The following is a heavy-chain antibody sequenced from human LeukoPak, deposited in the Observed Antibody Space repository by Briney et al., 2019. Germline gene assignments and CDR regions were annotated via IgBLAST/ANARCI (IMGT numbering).Heavy chain of an antibody. V-gene: IGHV3-11*01. Sequence: KAGGSLRLSCAASGFTFSDYYMSWIRQVPGKGLEWVPYISDSGSTIYYADSVKGRFTISRDNAKNSLYLQMNSLRAEDKAVYYCAREGGNWGEGYFDYWGQGTLVTVSS. CDR3: AREGGNWGEGYFDY. CDR2: ISDSGSTI. D-gene: IGHD7-27*01. CDR1: GFTFSDYY. J-gene: IGHJ4*02.